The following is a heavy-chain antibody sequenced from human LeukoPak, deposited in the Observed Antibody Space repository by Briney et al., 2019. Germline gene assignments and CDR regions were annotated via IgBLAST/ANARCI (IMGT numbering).Heavy chain of an antibody. CDR2: ISAYNGNT. D-gene: IGHD2-21*02. V-gene: IGHV1-18*01. Sequence: GASVKVSCKASGYTFTSYGISWVRQAPGQGLEWMGWISAYNGNTNYAQKLQGRVTMTTDTSTSTAYMELRSLRSDDTAVYYCARRSRGCGGDCFHFDYWGQGTLVTVSS. CDR3: ARRSRGCGGDCFHFDY. CDR1: GYTFTSYG. J-gene: IGHJ4*02.